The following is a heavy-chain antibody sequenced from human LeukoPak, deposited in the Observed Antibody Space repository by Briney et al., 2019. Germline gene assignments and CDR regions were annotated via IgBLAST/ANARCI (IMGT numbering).Heavy chain of an antibody. CDR3: ATISAQTFDI. D-gene: IGHD5-24*01. CDR1: GFTFRSHW. Sequence: AGGSLRLSCVGSGFTFRSHWMNWVRQSPRKGLEWVANIKPDGIDKYYVDSARGRFTVSRDNAKNSAFLQMNSLRAEDTAIYYCATISAQTFDIWGQGTLVSVSS. CDR2: IKPDGIDK. V-gene: IGHV3-7*01. J-gene: IGHJ3*02.